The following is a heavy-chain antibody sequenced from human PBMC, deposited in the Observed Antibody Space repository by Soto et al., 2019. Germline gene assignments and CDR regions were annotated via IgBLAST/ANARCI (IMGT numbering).Heavy chain of an antibody. D-gene: IGHD1-26*01. CDR1: EFTVSINY. V-gene: IGHV3-53*01. J-gene: IGHJ6*02. CDR2: IYSGGST. Sequence: GGSLRLSCAASEFTVSINYMNWVRQAPGKGLECVSTIYSGGSTYYADSVKGRFTISRDNSKNTLYLQMNNLRAEDTAVYYCAGRVGATNYGMDVWGQGTTVTVSS. CDR3: AGRVGATNYGMDV.